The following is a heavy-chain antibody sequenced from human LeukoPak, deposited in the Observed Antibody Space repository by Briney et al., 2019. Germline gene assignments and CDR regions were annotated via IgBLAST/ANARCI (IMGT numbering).Heavy chain of an antibody. CDR1: GYTFSNYG. CDR2: ISADTGNT. V-gene: IGHV1-18*01. J-gene: IGHJ4*02. D-gene: IGHD1-7*01. Sequence: VASVKVSCKTSGYTFSNYGISWVRQVPGQGLEWMGWISADTGNTNFAQKFQDRVTMTSDTSTSTYYMELRSLRSDDTAVYYCARDSRETGTTTDFDYWGQGTLVSVSS. CDR3: ARDSRETGTTTDFDY.